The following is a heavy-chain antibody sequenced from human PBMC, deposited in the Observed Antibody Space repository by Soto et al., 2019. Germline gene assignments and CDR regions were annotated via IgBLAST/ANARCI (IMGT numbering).Heavy chain of an antibody. Sequence: SVKVSCKASGGTFSSYAISWVRQAPGQGLEWMGGIIPIFGTANYAQKFQGRVTITADESTSTAYMELSSLRSEDTAVYYCARDPTYYDFCSGYSFDYWGQGTLVTVYS. J-gene: IGHJ4*02. CDR2: IIPIFGTA. CDR1: GGTFSSYA. V-gene: IGHV1-69*13. D-gene: IGHD3-3*01. CDR3: ARDPTYYDFCSGYSFDY.